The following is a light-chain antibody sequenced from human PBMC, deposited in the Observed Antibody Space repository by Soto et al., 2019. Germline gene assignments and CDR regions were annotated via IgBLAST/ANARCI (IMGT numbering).Light chain of an antibody. J-gene: IGLJ1*01. CDR3: TSYTTSSTYV. CDR2: EVS. V-gene: IGLV2-14*01. Sequence: QSVLTQPASVSGSPGQSITISCTGTSSDVGGYTYVSWYQQHPGKAPKLMIYEVSNRPSGVSNRFSGSKSGNTASLTISGLQAEDEADYYCTSYTTSSTYVFGTGTQLTV. CDR1: SSDVGGYTY.